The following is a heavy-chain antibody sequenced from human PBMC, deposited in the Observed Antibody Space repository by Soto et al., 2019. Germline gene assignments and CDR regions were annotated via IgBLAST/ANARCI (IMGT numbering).Heavy chain of an antibody. CDR2: IGSNGGST. J-gene: IGHJ3*02. V-gene: IGHV3-64D*06. CDR1: GFTVLSYA. D-gene: IGHD1-7*01. CDR3: VKDQDWNYASNDAFDI. Sequence: GSLRLSCSASGFTVLSYAMHWVRQAPGKGLEYVSAIGSNGGSTYYADSVKGRFTISRDNSKNTLYPQMSSLRAEDTAMYYCVKDQDWNYASNDAFDIWGQGTMVTVS.